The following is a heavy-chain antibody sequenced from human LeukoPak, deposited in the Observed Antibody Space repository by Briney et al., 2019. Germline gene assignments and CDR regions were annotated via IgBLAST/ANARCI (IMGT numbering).Heavy chain of an antibody. CDR2: ICHSGTT. CDR3: ARDPSPVEGDS. D-gene: IGHD3-3*01. V-gene: IGHV4-4*02. CDR1: GGSISSGNR. Sequence: PSETLSLTCGVSGGSISSGNRWSWVRQPPGAGLEWIGEICHSGTTNFNPSLKSRVTIPLDKSKNQYSLRLTSVTAADTAVYYCARDPSPVEGDSWGQGILVTVSS. J-gene: IGHJ4*02.